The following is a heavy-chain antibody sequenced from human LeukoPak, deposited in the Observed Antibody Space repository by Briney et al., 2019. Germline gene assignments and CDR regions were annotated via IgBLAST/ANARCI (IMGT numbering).Heavy chain of an antibody. D-gene: IGHD1-26*01. V-gene: IGHV3-23*01. Sequence: PGGSLRLSCAASGFTFSSYAMSWVRQAPGKGLEWVSAISGSGGSTYYADSVKGRSTISRDNSKNTLYLQMNSLRAEDTAVYYCAKSYSGSYLVDYWGQGTLVTVSS. CDR1: GFTFSSYA. CDR3: AKSYSGSYLVDY. J-gene: IGHJ4*02. CDR2: ISGSGGST.